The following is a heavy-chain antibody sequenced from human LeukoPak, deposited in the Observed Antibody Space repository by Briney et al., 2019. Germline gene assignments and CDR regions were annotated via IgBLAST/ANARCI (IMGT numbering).Heavy chain of an antibody. V-gene: IGHV4-30-4*01. CDR2: IYSSGST. J-gene: IGHJ5*02. Sequence: PSETLSLTCTVSGGSISSGDYYWSWIRQPPGKGLEWIGYIYSSGSTYYSPSLKSRVTISLDTSKNQFSLKLSSVTAADTAVYYCARAFVVPAAISGWFDPWGQGTLVTVSS. D-gene: IGHD2-2*02. CDR1: GGSISSGDYY. CDR3: ARAFVVPAAISGWFDP.